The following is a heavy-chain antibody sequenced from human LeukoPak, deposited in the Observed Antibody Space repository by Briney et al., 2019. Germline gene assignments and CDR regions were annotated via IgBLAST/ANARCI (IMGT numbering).Heavy chain of an antibody. J-gene: IGHJ4*02. Sequence: PSETLSLTWAVYGGSFSGYYWSWIRQPPGKGLEWIGEINHSGSTNYNPSLKSRVTISVDTSKNQFSLKLSSVTAADTAVYYCARETKYYGSGSYFDYWGQGTLVTVSS. CDR1: GGSFSGYY. V-gene: IGHV4-34*01. D-gene: IGHD3-10*01. CDR2: INHSGST. CDR3: ARETKYYGSGSYFDY.